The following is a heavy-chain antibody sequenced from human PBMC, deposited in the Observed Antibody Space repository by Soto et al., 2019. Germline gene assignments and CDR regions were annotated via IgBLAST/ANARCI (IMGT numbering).Heavy chain of an antibody. V-gene: IGHV1-69*12. D-gene: IGHD4-17*01. CDR2: IIPIFGTA. CDR1: GGTFSSYA. CDR3: ARDPRTTVVTLDRPWYFDL. Sequence: QVQLVQSGAEVKKPGSSVKVSCKASGGTFSSYAISWVRQAPGQGLEWMGGIIPIFGTANYAQKFQGRVTITADESTSTAYMELSSLRSEDTAVYYCARDPRTTVVTLDRPWYFDLWGRGTLVTVSS. J-gene: IGHJ2*01.